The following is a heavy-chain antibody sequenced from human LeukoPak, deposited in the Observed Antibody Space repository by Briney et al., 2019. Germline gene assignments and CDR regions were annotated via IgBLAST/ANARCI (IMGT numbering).Heavy chain of an antibody. D-gene: IGHD4-17*01. J-gene: IGHJ6*02. CDR3: AGLRNYYYYGMDV. V-gene: IGHV4-31*03. CDR2: IYYSGST. CDR1: GGSISSGGYY. Sequence: SETLSLTCTVSGGSISSGGYYWSWIRQHPGKGLEWIGYIYYSGSTYYNPSLKSRVTISVDTSKNQFSLKLSSVTAADTAVYYCAGLRNYYYYGMDVWGQGTTVTVSS.